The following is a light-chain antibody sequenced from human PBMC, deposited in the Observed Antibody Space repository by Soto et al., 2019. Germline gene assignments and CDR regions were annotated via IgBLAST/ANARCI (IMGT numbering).Light chain of an antibody. CDR2: DAS. Sequence: DIQMTQSPSTLSASVGDRVIITCRASQSINSWVAWFQQKPGKAPKVLIYDASTLESGVPLTFSGSGSGTEFTLTIGSLQPDDVATYYCQRYNAFSKTFGQGTKVDIK. V-gene: IGKV1-5*01. CDR3: QRYNAFSKT. CDR1: QSINSW. J-gene: IGKJ1*01.